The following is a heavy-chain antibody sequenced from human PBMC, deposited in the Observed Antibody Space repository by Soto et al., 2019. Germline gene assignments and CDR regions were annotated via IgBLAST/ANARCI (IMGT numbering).Heavy chain of an antibody. CDR2: IATDGHTA. Sequence: QVQVVESGGGVVQPGRSLRLSCAASGFAFSTYAMHWLRLAPGRGLEWVAVIATDGHTAFYADSVKGRFAISRDNSKNTVFLEMSSLRGEDTAMYYCGHPDGDAAGGRSDFWGQGTLVTVSS. V-gene: IGHV3-30*03. J-gene: IGHJ4*02. CDR1: GFAFSTYA. CDR3: GHPDGDAAGGRSDF. D-gene: IGHD6-25*01.